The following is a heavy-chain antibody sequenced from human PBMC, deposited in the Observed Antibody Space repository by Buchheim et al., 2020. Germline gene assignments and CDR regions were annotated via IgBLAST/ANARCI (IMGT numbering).Heavy chain of an antibody. CDR1: GGSISSGGYY. CDR2: IYYSGST. Sequence: QVQLQESGPGLVKPSQTLSLTCTVSGGSISSGGYYWSWIRQHPGKGLEWIGYIYYSGSTYYNPSLKSRVTISVDPSKNQFSLKLSSVTAADTAVYYCASSRKKGYCSSTSCYSADYYYYMDVWGKGTT. D-gene: IGHD2-2*01. J-gene: IGHJ6*03. V-gene: IGHV4-31*03. CDR3: ASSRKKGYCSSTSCYSADYYYYMDV.